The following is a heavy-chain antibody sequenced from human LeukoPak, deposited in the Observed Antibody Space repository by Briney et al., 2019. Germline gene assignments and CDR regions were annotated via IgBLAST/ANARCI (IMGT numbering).Heavy chain of an antibody. J-gene: IGHJ5*02. V-gene: IGHV3-21*01. D-gene: IGHD3-10*01. CDR1: GFTFSSYS. Sequence: GGSLRLSCAASGFTFSSYSMNWVRQAPGKGLEWVSSISSSSSYIYYADSVKGRFTISRDNAKNSLYLQMNSLRAEDTAVYYCASSTYYYTLDAVPWGQGTLVTVSS. CDR3: ASSTYYYTLDAVP. CDR2: ISSSSSYI.